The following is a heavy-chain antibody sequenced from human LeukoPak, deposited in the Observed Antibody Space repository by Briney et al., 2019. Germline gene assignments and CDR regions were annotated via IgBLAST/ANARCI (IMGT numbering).Heavy chain of an antibody. CDR1: GGSISSSSYY. D-gene: IGHD4-23*01. J-gene: IGHJ5*02. CDR3: ARRVYGGKMHRWFDP. V-gene: IGHV4-39*01. CDR2: IYYSGST. Sequence: PSETLSLTCTVSGGSISSSSYYWGWIRQPPGKGLEWFGSIYYSGSTYYNPSLKSRVTICVDTSKNQFSLKLSSVTAADTAVYYCARRVYGGKMHRWFDPWGQGTLVTVSS.